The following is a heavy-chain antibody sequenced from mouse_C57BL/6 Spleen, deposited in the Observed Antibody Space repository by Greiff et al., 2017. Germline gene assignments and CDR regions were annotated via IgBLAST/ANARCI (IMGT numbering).Heavy chain of an antibody. CDR1: GYTFTSYW. CDR3: ARSGGNYDYFDY. Sequence: QVQLQQPGTELVKPGASVKLSCKASGYTFTSYWMHWVKQRPGQGLEWIGNINPSNGGTNYNEKFKSKATLTVDKSSSTAYMQLSSLTSEDSAVDYCARSGGNYDYFDYWGQGTTLTVSS. V-gene: IGHV1-53*01. J-gene: IGHJ2*01. CDR2: INPSNGGT. D-gene: IGHD2-1*01.